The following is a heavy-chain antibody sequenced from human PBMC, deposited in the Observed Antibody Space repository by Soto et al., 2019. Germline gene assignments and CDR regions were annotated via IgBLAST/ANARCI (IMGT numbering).Heavy chain of an antibody. Sequence: ASVKVSCKASGYTFTSYGISWVRQAPGQGLEWMGWISAYNGNTNYAQKLQGRVTITTDTSTSTAYMELRSLRSDDTAVYYFARSGFPLYYGSGSYYNPKGYYYYGMDVWGQ. CDR1: GYTFTSYG. V-gene: IGHV1-18*01. J-gene: IGHJ6*02. CDR2: ISAYNGNT. D-gene: IGHD3-10*01. CDR3: ARSGFPLYYGSGSYYNPKGYYYYGMDV.